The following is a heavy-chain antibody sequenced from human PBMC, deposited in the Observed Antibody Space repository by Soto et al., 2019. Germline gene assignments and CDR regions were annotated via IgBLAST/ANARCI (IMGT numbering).Heavy chain of an antibody. Sequence: EVQLVESGGGLVQPGGSLRLSCAASGFTFSDHYMDWVRQAPGEGLEGVGRIKNKANSYTTENAASVEGRFTMSRDDSRNPLFLQMNGLKTEDTAVYYCTRVKLCGIACCHRVLDVWGKGTTVTVSS. V-gene: IGHV3-72*01. D-gene: IGHD2-21*02. CDR3: TRVKLCGIACCHRVLDV. J-gene: IGHJ6*04. CDR2: IKNKANSYTT. CDR1: GFTFSDHY.